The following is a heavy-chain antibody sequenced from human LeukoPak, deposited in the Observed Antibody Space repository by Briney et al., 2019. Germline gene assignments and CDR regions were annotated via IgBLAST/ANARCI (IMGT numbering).Heavy chain of an antibody. V-gene: IGHV1-69*13. CDR3: ARDGGYCSGGSCYEPENWFDP. D-gene: IGHD2-15*01. J-gene: IGHJ5*02. Sequence: GASVKVSCKASGGTFSSYAISWVRQAPGQGFEWMGGLIPIFGTANHAQKFQGRVTITADESTSTAYMELSSLRSEDTAVYYCARDGGYCSGGSCYEPENWFDPWGQGTLVTVSS. CDR1: GGTFSSYA. CDR2: LIPIFGTA.